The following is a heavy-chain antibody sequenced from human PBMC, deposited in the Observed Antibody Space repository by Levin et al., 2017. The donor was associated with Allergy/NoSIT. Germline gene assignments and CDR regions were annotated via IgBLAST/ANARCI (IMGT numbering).Heavy chain of an antibody. D-gene: IGHD3-10*01. J-gene: IGHJ6*02. V-gene: IGHV3-72*01. CDR1: GFTFSDHY. CDR3: ARGLWFGELSYYYGMDV. CDR2: TRNKANSYTT. Sequence: GGSLRLSCAASGFTFSDHYMDWVRQAPGKGLEWVGRTRNKANSYTTEYAASVKGRFTISRDDSKNSLYLQMNSLKTEDTAVYYCARGLWFGELSYYYGMDVWGQGTTVTVSS.